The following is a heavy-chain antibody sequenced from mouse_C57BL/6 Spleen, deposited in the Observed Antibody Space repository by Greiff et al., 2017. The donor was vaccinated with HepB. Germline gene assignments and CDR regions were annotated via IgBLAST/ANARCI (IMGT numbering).Heavy chain of an antibody. J-gene: IGHJ2*01. V-gene: IGHV3-6*01. D-gene: IGHD2-4*01. CDR1: GYSITSGYY. Sequence: ESGPGLVKPSQSLSLTCSVTGYSITSGYYWNWIRQFPGNKLEWMGYISYDGSNNYNPSLKNRISITRDTSKNQFFLKLNSVTTEDTATYYCARAVYDYDGFDYWGQGTTLTVSS. CDR3: ARAVYDYDGFDY. CDR2: ISYDGSN.